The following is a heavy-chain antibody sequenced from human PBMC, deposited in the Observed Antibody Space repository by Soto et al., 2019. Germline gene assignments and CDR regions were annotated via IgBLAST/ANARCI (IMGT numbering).Heavy chain of an antibody. Sequence: QPGGSLRLSCAASGFTFSSYAMSWVRQAPGKGLEWVSAISGSGGSTYYADSVKGRFTISRDNSKNTLYLQMNSLRAEDTAVYYCARSRVDFWSGRKPHYYGMDVWGQGTTVTVSS. J-gene: IGHJ6*02. CDR2: ISGSGGST. V-gene: IGHV3-23*01. D-gene: IGHD3-3*01. CDR1: GFTFSSYA. CDR3: ARSRVDFWSGRKPHYYGMDV.